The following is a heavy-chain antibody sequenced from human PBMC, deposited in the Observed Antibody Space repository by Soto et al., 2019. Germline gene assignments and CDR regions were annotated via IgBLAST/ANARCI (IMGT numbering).Heavy chain of an antibody. Sequence: GGSLRLSCAASGFTVSSNYMSWVRQAPGKGLEWVSVIYSGGSTYYADSVKGRFTISRDNSKNTLYLQMNSLRAEDTAVYYCARDHSSGHLYFQHWGQGTLVTVSS. D-gene: IGHD6-19*01. CDR2: IYSGGST. CDR1: GFTVSSNY. J-gene: IGHJ1*01. V-gene: IGHV3-66*01. CDR3: ARDHSSGHLYFQH.